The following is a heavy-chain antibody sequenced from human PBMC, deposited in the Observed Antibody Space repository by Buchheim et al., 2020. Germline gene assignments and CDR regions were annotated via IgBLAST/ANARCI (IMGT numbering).Heavy chain of an antibody. CDR1: GGSISSSNW. V-gene: IGHV4-4*02. J-gene: IGHJ3*02. D-gene: IGHD3-22*01. CDR3: ARDGYYDSSGYYSYAFDI. Sequence: QVQLQESGPGLVKPSGTLSLTCAVSGGSISSSNWWSWVRQPPGKGLEWIGEIYHSGSTNYNPSLKSRVTISVEKHKNKFSLKLSSVTAADTAVYYCARDGYYDSSGYYSYAFDIWGQGT. CDR2: IYHSGST.